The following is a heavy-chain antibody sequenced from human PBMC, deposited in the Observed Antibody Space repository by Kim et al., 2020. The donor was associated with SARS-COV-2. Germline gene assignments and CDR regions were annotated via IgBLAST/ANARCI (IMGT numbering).Heavy chain of an antibody. J-gene: IGHJ2*01. CDR1: GFSFSSYW. D-gene: IGHD3-16*01. CDR3: ARDLPWGYFDL. Sequence: GGSLRLSCVDSGFSFSSYWMSWVRQAPGKALEWVANIRQDGGLKNYLDSVNGRFTISRDNAKNSVYLEMSSLRVEDTAVYFCARDLPWGYFDLWGRGTLVTVSS. V-gene: IGHV3-7*01. CDR2: IRQDGGLK.